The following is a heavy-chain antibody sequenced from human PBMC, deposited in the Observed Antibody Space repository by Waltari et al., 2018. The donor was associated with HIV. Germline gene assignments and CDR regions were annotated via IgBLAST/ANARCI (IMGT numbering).Heavy chain of an antibody. J-gene: IGHJ4*02. V-gene: IGHV3-74*01. CDR1: GFTFSDYW. Sequence: CAASGFTFSDYWMYWVRQSPGEGLVWISRISRTSIDTHYADSVMGRFTISRDNAKNTLYLQMNSLRADDTAVYYCARGSDYWGQGTLVTVSS. CDR2: ISRTSIDT. CDR3: ARGSDY.